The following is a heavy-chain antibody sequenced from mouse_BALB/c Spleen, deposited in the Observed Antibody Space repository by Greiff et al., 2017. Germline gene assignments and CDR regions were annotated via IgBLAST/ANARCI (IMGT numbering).Heavy chain of an antibody. D-gene: IGHD2-4*01. V-gene: IGHV5-12-2*01. Sequence: DVKLVESGGGLVQPGGSLKLSCAASGFTFSSYTMSWVRQTPEKRLEWVAYISNGGGSTYYPDTVKGRFTISRDNAKNTLYLQMSSLKSEDTAMYYCARMIGDYYAMDYWGQGTSVTVSS. J-gene: IGHJ4*01. CDR2: ISNGGGST. CDR3: ARMIGDYYAMDY. CDR1: GFTFSSYT.